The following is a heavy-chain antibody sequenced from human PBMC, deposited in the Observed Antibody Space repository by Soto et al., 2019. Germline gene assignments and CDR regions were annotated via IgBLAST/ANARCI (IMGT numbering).Heavy chain of an antibody. Sequence: QVKLGQSGAEVRKPGSSVKVSCPSSGDTFTFYTSSWVRQAPGQGLEWMGRVIPMLRMSNYAQKFQGRVTISADKSTSTAYMALSSLRSDDTAVYYCATNYGSGSTHFDYWGQGTLVTVSS. CDR2: VIPMLRMS. D-gene: IGHD3-10*01. CDR3: ATNYGSGSTHFDY. V-gene: IGHV1-69*02. J-gene: IGHJ4*02. CDR1: GDTFTFYT.